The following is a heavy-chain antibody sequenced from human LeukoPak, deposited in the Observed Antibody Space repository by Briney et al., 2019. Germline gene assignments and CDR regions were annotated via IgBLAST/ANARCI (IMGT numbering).Heavy chain of an antibody. CDR1: SGSISSSNW. CDR3: ARVGLSSFDVLLWFPLDY. V-gene: IGHV4-4*02. D-gene: IGHD3-10*01. CDR2: IYHSGST. J-gene: IGHJ4*02. Sequence: SETLSLTCAVSSGSISSSNWWSWVRQPPGKGLEWIGDIYHSGSTNYNPSLKSRVTISVDKSKNQFSLKLSSVTAADTAVYYCARVGLSSFDVLLWFPLDYWGQGTLVTVSS.